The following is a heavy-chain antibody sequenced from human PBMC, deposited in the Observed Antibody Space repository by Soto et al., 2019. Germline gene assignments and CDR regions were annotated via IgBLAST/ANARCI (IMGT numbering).Heavy chain of an antibody. CDR1: GGTFSSYA. Sequence: SVKVSCKASGGTFSSYAISWVRQAPGQGLEWMGGIIPIFGTANYAQKFQGRVTITADESTSTAYMELSSLRAEDTAVYYCAKAGTDDYGVLNWFDPWGQGTLVTVSS. CDR3: AKAGTDDYGVLNWFDP. J-gene: IGHJ5*02. V-gene: IGHV1-69*13. D-gene: IGHD4-17*01. CDR2: IIPIFGTA.